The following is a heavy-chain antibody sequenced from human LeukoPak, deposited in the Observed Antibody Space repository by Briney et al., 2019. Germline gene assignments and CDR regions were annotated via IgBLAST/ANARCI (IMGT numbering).Heavy chain of an antibody. CDR1: GGSFSGYY. CDR2: INHSGST. V-gene: IGHV4-34*01. Sequence: PSETLSLTCAVYGGSFSGYYWSWIRQPPGKGLEWIGEINHSGSTNYNPSLKSRVTISVDTSKNQFSLKLSSVTAADTAVYYCARGVNLTTMVRGVTPNFDYWGQGTLVTVSS. CDR3: ARGVNLTTMVRGVTPNFDY. J-gene: IGHJ4*02. D-gene: IGHD3-10*01.